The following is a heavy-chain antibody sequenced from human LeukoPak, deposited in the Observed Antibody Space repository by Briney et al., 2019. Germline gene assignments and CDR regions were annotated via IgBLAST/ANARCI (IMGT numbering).Heavy chain of an antibody. CDR3: ARDGVAVAGTGGYYYYYMDV. CDR2: IIPIFGTA. J-gene: IGHJ6*03. D-gene: IGHD6-19*01. Sequence: SVKVSCKASGGTFSSYAISWVRQAPRQGLEWMGGIIPIFGTANYAQKFQGRVTITADESTSTAYMELSSLRSEDTAVYYCARDGVAVAGTGGYYYYYMDVWGKGTTVTVSS. CDR1: GGTFSSYA. V-gene: IGHV1-69*13.